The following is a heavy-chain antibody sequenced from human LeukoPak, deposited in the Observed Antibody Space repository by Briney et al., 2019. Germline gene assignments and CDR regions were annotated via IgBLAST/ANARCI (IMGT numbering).Heavy chain of an antibody. CDR3: VKASAAGCYDRGDY. J-gene: IGHJ4*02. CDR1: GFTFSSYA. CDR2: ISNSGDGT. D-gene: IGHD2-15*01. Sequence: PGGSLRLSCAASGFTFSSYAMSWVRQAPGKGLEWVSAISNSGDGTYYADSVKGRFTISRDNSKNALYLQMNSLRAEDTAVYYCVKASAAGCYDRGDYWGQGTLVTVSS. V-gene: IGHV3-23*01.